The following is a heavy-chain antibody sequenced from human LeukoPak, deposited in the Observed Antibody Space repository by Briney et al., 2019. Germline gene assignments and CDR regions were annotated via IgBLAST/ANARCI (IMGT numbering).Heavy chain of an antibody. Sequence: SETLSLTCAVYGGSFKGYYWNWIRQPPGKGLEWIGGINHSGSTNYNPSLKSRVTISVDTSKKQFSLNLRSVTAADTAVYYCARGPDSGSYYAWFHPWGQGALVTVSS. CDR2: INHSGST. CDR1: GGSFKGYY. V-gene: IGHV4-34*01. J-gene: IGHJ5*02. CDR3: ARGPDSGSYYAWFHP. D-gene: IGHD1-26*01.